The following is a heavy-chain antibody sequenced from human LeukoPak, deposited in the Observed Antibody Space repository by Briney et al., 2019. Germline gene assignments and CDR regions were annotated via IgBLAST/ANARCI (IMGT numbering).Heavy chain of an antibody. V-gene: IGHV1-18*04. CDR3: AREARYYYGSGSYSEPFDY. D-gene: IGHD3-10*01. CDR2: ISAYNGNT. Sequence: GASVKVSCKASGYTFTGYYMHWVRQAPGQGLEWMGWISAYNGNTNYAQKLQGRVTMTTDTSTSTAYMELRSLRSDDTAVYYCAREARYYYGSGSYSEPFDYWGQGTLVTVSS. CDR1: GYTFTGYY. J-gene: IGHJ4*02.